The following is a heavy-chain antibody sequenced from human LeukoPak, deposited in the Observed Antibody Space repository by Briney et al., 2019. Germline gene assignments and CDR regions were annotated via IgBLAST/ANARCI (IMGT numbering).Heavy chain of an antibody. CDR3: AKVRYYDPPPLYFDY. D-gene: IGHD3-22*01. Sequence: PGGSLRLSCAASGFTFSSYAMHWVRQAPGKGLEWVSVISGGGGSTYYADSAKGRFTISRDNSKKMLYLQMNSLRAEDTAVYYCAKVRYYDPPPLYFDYWGQGTLVTVSS. V-gene: IGHV3-23*01. CDR1: GFTFSSYA. J-gene: IGHJ4*02. CDR2: ISGGGGST.